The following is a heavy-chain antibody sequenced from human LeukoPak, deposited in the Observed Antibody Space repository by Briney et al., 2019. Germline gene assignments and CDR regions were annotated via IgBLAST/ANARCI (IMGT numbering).Heavy chain of an antibody. CDR2: ISGSDDNT. CDR3: AKDRLAARPSIVDF. CDR1: GFTFNNYA. D-gene: IGHD6-6*01. J-gene: IGHJ4*02. Sequence: GGSLRLSCAASGFTFNNYAMSWVRQAPGKGLEWVSTISGSDDNTYYADSVKGRFTISRDISKNTLYLQMNSLRADDTAVYYCAKDRLAARPSIVDFWGQGTLVTVSS. V-gene: IGHV3-23*01.